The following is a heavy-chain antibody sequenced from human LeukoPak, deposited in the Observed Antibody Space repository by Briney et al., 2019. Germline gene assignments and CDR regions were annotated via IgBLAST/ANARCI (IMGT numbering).Heavy chain of an antibody. CDR2: INAGNGNT. Sequence: ASVKVSCKASGYTFTSYAMHWVRQAPGQRLEWMGWINAGNGNTKYSQKFQGRVTITRDTSASTAYMELSSLRSEDTAVYYCARDRGWTGPDAFDIWGQGTMVTVSS. CDR1: GYTFTSYA. CDR3: ARDRGWTGPDAFDI. V-gene: IGHV1-3*01. D-gene: IGHD3/OR15-3a*01. J-gene: IGHJ3*02.